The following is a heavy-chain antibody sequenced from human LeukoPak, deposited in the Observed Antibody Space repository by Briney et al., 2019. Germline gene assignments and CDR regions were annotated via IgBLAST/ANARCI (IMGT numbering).Heavy chain of an antibody. J-gene: IGHJ6*02. CDR1: GYSFTSYW. Sequence: GESLKISCKGSGYSFTSYWIGWVRQMPGKGLEWMGIIYPGDSDTRYSPSFQGQVTISADKSISTAYLQWSSLKASDTAMYYCAVGSSGYCSSTSCSGDYYGMDVWGQGTTVTVSS. V-gene: IGHV5-51*01. CDR3: AVGSSGYCSSTSCSGDYYGMDV. D-gene: IGHD2-2*01. CDR2: IYPGDSDT.